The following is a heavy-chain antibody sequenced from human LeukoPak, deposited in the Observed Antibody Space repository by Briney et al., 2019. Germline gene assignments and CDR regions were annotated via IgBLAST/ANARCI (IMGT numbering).Heavy chain of an antibody. CDR2: LSYTGKA. V-gene: IGHV4-59*02. D-gene: IGHD2/OR15-2a*01. Sequence: PSETLSLTCVVCGDSVSNFHWNWLRQVPGKGLEWNACLSYTGKADYNPSLACRVTISLDTSKNQGFSLKLKSVTAADTAVYYCSEGYFEPFDHWGQGILVTVSS. CDR1: GDSVSNFH. J-gene: IGHJ4*02. CDR3: SEGYFEPFDH.